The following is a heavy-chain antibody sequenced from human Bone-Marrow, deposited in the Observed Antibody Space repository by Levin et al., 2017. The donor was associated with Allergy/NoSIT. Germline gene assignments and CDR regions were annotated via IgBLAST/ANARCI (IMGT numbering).Heavy chain of an antibody. Sequence: SETLSLTCTVSGGSISSSSYYWGWIRQPPGKGLEWIGSIYYSGSTYYNPSLKSRVTISVDTSKNQFSLKLSSVTAADTAVYYCARQGSWGSSYDYWGQGTLVTVSS. D-gene: IGHD6-13*01. V-gene: IGHV4-39*01. J-gene: IGHJ4*02. CDR1: GGSISSSSYY. CDR3: ARQGSWGSSYDY. CDR2: IYYSGST.